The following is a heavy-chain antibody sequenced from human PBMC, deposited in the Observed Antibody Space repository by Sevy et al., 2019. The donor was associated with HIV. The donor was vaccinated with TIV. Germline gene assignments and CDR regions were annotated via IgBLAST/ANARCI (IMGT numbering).Heavy chain of an antibody. CDR2: ISGSGGST. D-gene: IGHD1-26*01. J-gene: IGHJ4*02. V-gene: IGHV3-23*01. CDR3: AKWSELPSSPFDY. CDR1: GCTFSNYA. Sequence: GSLRLSCAASGCTFSNYAMSWVRQAPGKGLEWVSAISGSGGSTYYADSVKGRFTISRDNSKNTLFLQMNSLRAEDTAVYFCAKWSELPSSPFDYWGQGTLVTVSS.